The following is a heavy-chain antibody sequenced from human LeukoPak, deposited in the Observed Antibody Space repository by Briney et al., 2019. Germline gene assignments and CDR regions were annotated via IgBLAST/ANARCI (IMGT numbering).Heavy chain of an antibody. CDR1: GDSVSSINGA. J-gene: IGHJ4*02. D-gene: IGHD6-19*01. CDR2: TYYRSRWYN. CDR3: ARDLGNTGWYTFDY. V-gene: IGHV6-1*01. Sequence: SQTPSLTCAISGDSVSSINGAWNWIRQSPSRGLEWLGRTYYRSRWYNDYVESMKGRITISPDTSKNQFSLHLDSVTHEDTAAYYCARDLGNTGWYTFDYWGQGTLVTVSS.